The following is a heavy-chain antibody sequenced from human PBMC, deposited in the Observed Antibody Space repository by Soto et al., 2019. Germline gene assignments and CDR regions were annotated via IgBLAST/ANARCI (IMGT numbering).Heavy chain of an antibody. CDR1: GDSFTSYG. J-gene: IGHJ5*02. CDR3: ATAPREVVPAAIRCWFDP. CDR2: ISAYNGNT. D-gene: IGHD2-2*01. Sequence: ASVKVSCKASGDSFTSYGISWVRQAPGEGLEWMGGISAYNGNTNYAQKLQGRVTMTTATSTSTAYMELRSLRSDDTAVYYCATAPREVVPAAIRCWFDPWGQGTLVTVSS. V-gene: IGHV1-18*01.